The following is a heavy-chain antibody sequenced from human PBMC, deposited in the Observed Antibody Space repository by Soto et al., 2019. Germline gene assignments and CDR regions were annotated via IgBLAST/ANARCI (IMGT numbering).Heavy chain of an antibody. D-gene: IGHD3-3*01. V-gene: IGHV3-53*01. J-gene: IGHJ6*02. Sequence: PGGSLRLSCAASGFTVSSNYMSWVRQAPGKGLEWVSVIYSGGSTYYADSVKGRFTISRDNSKNTLYLQMNSLRAEDTAVYYCATASNDFCSGYYTGNYYYYGMDVWGQGTTVTVSS. CDR3: ATASNDFCSGYYTGNYYYYGMDV. CDR2: IYSGGST. CDR1: GFTVSSNY.